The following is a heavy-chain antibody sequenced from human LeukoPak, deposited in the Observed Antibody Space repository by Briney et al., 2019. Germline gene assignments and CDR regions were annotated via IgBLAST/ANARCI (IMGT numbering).Heavy chain of an antibody. D-gene: IGHD3-10*01. Sequence: SQTLSLTCTVSGGSISSGGYYWSWIRQHPGKGLEWIGYIYYSGSTYYNPSLKSRVTISVDTSKNQFSLKLSSVTAADTAVYYCARKGYYGSGSFLTPAAWAFDIWGQGTMVTVSS. CDR2: IYYSGST. V-gene: IGHV4-31*03. CDR1: GGSISSGGYY. J-gene: IGHJ3*02. CDR3: ARKGYYGSGSFLTPAAWAFDI.